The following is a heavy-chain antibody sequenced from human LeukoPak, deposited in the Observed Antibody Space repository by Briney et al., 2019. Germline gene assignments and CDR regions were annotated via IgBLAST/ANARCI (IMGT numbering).Heavy chain of an antibody. CDR3: AGVSPQWLIPPDY. Sequence: PGGSLRLSCAASGFTFSTYWMHWVRQAPGKGRVWVSRINSDGSSRTYADSVKGRFTISRDNAKNTLYLQMNSLRAEDTAVYYCAGVSPQWLIPPDYWGQGTLVTVSS. CDR1: GFTFSTYW. CDR2: INSDGSSR. J-gene: IGHJ4*02. D-gene: IGHD6-19*01. V-gene: IGHV3-74*01.